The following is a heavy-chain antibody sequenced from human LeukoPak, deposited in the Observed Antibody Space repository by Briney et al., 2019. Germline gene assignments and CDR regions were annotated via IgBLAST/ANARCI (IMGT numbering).Heavy chain of an antibody. D-gene: IGHD2-2*03. CDR2: ITPTLGIA. CDR3: ARVGVDIVVVPAANGAMDV. CDR1: GGTFSSYA. J-gene: IGHJ6*03. V-gene: IGHV1-69*04. Sequence: PEASVKVSCKASGGTFSSYAISWVRQAPGQGLEGMGRITPTLGIANYAQKFQGRVTITADESTSTAYMELSSLRSEDTAVYYCARVGVDIVVVPAANGAMDVWGKGTTVTVSS.